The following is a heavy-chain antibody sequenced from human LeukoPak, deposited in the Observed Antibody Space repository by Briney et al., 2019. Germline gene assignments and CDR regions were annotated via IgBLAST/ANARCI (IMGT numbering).Heavy chain of an antibody. CDR2: ISGSGGSGGST. V-gene: IGHV3-23*01. CDR3: AKGGWELKDFDY. Sequence: PGGSLRLSCAASGFTFSSYGMSWVRQAPGKGLEWVSTISGSGGSGGSTYYADSVKGRFTISRDNSKNTLYLQMNSLRAEDTAVYYCAKGGWELKDFDYWGQGTLVTVSS. D-gene: IGHD1-26*01. J-gene: IGHJ4*02. CDR1: GFTFSSYG.